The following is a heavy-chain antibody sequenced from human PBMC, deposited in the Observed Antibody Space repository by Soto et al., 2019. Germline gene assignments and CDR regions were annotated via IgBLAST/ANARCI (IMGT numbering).Heavy chain of an antibody. CDR3: AREWGRRWPFWYFDI. CDR2: ISNTGST. D-gene: IGHD1-26*01. CDR1: GGSIDTYY. V-gene: IGHV4-59*01. Sequence: KTXQSLSLTCAVSGGSIDTYYWSWIRQPPGRELEWIGYISNTGSTKYNPSLNSRVTISLDTSKKQLSLRLTSVTAADTAVYFCAREWGRRWPFWYFDIWGRGTLVTFSS. J-gene: IGHJ2*01.